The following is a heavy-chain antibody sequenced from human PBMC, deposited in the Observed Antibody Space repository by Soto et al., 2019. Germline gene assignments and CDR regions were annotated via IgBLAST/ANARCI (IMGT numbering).Heavy chain of an antibody. CDR1: GYTFTSYA. D-gene: IGHD2-2*01. CDR2: INAGNGNT. J-gene: IGHJ4*02. CDR3: ARVVEVPAAIYFDY. Sequence: ASVKVSYKASGYTFTSYAMHWVRQAPGQRREWMGWINAGNGNTKYSQKFQGRVTITRDTSASTAYMELSNLRSEDTAVYYCARVVEVPAAIYFDYWGQGTLVTVSS. V-gene: IGHV1-3*01.